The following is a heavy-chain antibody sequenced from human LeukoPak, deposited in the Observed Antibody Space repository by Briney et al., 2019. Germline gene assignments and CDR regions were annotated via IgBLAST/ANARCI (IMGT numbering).Heavy chain of an antibody. CDR3: ARGGPPYCSGGSCYGAEYFQH. D-gene: IGHD2-15*01. V-gene: IGHV4-31*03. CDR1: GGSISSGGYY. CDR2: IYYSGST. Sequence: SETLSLTCTVSGGSISSGGYYWSRIRQHPGKGLEWIGYIYYSGSTYYNPSLKSRVTISVDTSKNQFSLKLSSVTAADTAVYYCARGGPPYCSGGSCYGAEYFQHWGQGTLVTVSS. J-gene: IGHJ1*01.